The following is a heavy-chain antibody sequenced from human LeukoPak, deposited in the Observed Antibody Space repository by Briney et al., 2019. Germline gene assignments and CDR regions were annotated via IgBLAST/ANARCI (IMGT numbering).Heavy chain of an antibody. CDR3: AKERYYYDSSGPSY. Sequence: PGGSLRLSCAASGFSFSSSGMHWVRQAPGKGLEWVSVISHDGSNKYYADSVKGRFTISRDNSKNTLYLQMNSLRAEDTAVYYCAKERYYYDSSGPSYWGQGTLVTVSS. CDR2: ISHDGSNK. D-gene: IGHD3-22*01. CDR1: GFSFSSSG. J-gene: IGHJ4*02. V-gene: IGHV3-30*18.